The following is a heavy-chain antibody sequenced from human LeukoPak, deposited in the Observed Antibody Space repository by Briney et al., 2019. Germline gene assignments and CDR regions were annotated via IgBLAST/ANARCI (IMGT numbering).Heavy chain of an antibody. CDR2: IYYSGST. D-gene: IGHD3-10*02. CDR1: GGSISSSSYY. J-gene: IGHJ4*02. V-gene: IGHV4-39*07. Sequence: SETLSLTCTVSGGSISSSSYYWGWIRQPPGKGLEWIGSIYYSGSTYYNPSLKSRVTISVDTSKNQFSLKLSSVTAADTAVYYCARLSTISMLRVLPGGRDYWGQGTLVTVSS. CDR3: ARLSTISMLRVLPGGRDY.